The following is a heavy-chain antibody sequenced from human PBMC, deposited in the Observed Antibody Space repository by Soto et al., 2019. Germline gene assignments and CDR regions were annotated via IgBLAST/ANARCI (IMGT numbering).Heavy chain of an antibody. CDR2: ITSSGTTV. CDR1: GFTFSSYS. J-gene: IGHJ4*02. D-gene: IGHD6-13*01. CDR3: ARGSSNWAYYFDF. V-gene: IGHV3-48*02. Sequence: GGSLRLSCAASGFTFSSYSLNWVRQAPGKGPEWVSYITSSGTTVYYADSVRGRFTISRDNAKNSLYLQMNSLRDDDTAVYYCARGSSNWAYYFDFWGQGTLVTGLL.